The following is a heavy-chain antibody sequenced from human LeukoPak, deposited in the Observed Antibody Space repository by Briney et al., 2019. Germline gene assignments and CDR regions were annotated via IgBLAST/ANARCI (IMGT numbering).Heavy chain of an antibody. Sequence: GGSLRLSCAASGFTVGYNYMTWVRQAPGKGLEWVAAIYNSGSTYYADSVKGRFTISRDNSKNTMYLQMNSLKGEDTAVYYCAKDSSYSYGLVDYWGQGTLVTVSS. CDR3: AKDSSYSYGLVDY. V-gene: IGHV3-66*01. CDR1: GFTVGYNY. CDR2: IYNSGST. J-gene: IGHJ4*02. D-gene: IGHD5-18*01.